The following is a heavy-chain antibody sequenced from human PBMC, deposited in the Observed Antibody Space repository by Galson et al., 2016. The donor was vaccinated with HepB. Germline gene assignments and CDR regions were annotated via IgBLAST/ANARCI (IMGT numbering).Heavy chain of an antibody. CDR3: ARDYYGGNSVVCAY. CDR2: IAYDASNK. Sequence: SLRLSCAASGFTFSSYAMYWVRQAPGKGLEWVSVIAYDASNKYYADSVKGRLTISRDNSKNTLYLQINSLRAEDTAVYYCARDYYGGNSVVCAYWGQGTLVTVSS. V-gene: IGHV3-30-3*01. CDR1: GFTFSSYA. D-gene: IGHD4-23*01. J-gene: IGHJ4*02.